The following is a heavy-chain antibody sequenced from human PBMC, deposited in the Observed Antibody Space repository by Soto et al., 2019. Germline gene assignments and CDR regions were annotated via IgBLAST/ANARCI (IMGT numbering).Heavy chain of an antibody. CDR2: IIPIFGTA. CDR1: GGTFSSYA. D-gene: IGHD1-26*01. J-gene: IGHJ6*02. CDR3: ARSAIVEHYYYYYGMDV. V-gene: IGHV1-69*06. Sequence: GASVKVSCKASGGTFSSYAISWVRQAPGQGLEWMGGIIPIFGTANYAQKFQGRVTITADKSTSTAYMELSSLRSEDTAVYYCARSAIVEHYYYYYGMDVWGQGTTVTVSS.